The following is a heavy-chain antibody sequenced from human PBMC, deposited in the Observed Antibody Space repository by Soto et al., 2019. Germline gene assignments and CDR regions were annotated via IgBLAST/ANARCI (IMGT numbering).Heavy chain of an antibody. CDR3: ARTTNYCSSTSCPDPEPFDY. J-gene: IGHJ4*02. CDR1: GYTFTSYG. D-gene: IGHD2-2*01. CDR2: ISAYNGNT. V-gene: IGHV1-18*01. Sequence: QVQLVQSGAEVKKPGASVKVSCKASGYTFTSYGISWVRQAPGQGLEWMGWISAYNGNTNYAQKLQGRVTITTDTSTSTAYMELRSLRSDDTAVYYCARTTNYCSSTSCPDPEPFDYWGQGTLVTVSS.